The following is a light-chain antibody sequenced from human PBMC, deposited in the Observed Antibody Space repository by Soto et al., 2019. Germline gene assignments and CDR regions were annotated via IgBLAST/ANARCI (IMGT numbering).Light chain of an antibody. V-gene: IGLV2-11*01. CDR3: CSYAGSYTHV. Sequence: QSVLTQPRSVSGSPGQSVTISCTGTSSDIGGYNYVSWYQQHPGKAPKLMIYDVIKRPSGVPDRFSGSKSGNTASLTIYGLQVEDEADYFCCSYAGSYTHVFGTGTKVTVL. J-gene: IGLJ1*01. CDR1: SSDIGGYNY. CDR2: DVI.